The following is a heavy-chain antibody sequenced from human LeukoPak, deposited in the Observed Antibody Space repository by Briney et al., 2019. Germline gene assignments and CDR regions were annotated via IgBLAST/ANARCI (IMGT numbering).Heavy chain of an antibody. CDR2: ISGGGTST. CDR3: AKAGLDSSGPWYGMDV. Sequence: GGSLRLSCAASGFTFANYAMNWVRQAPGKGLEWVSSISGGGTSTYYADSVKGRFTISRDTSKSTLYLQMNSLRADDTALYYCAKAGLDSSGPWYGMDVWGQGTTVTVSS. V-gene: IGHV3-23*01. D-gene: IGHD6-19*01. J-gene: IGHJ6*02. CDR1: GFTFANYA.